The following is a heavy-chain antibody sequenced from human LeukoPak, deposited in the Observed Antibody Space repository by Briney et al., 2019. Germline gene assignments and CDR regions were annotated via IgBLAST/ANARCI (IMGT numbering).Heavy chain of an antibody. V-gene: IGHV3-43*02. Sequence: GGSLRLSCAGPGFMFHDYAIHWVRQAPGKGLEWVSLISGDGGSTFYADSVKGRFTISRDNSKNSLYLQMNSLRSDDTALYYCARESESSGWYGYWGRGTLVTVSS. J-gene: IGHJ4*02. D-gene: IGHD6-19*01. CDR1: GFMFHDYA. CDR2: ISGDGGST. CDR3: ARESESSGWYGY.